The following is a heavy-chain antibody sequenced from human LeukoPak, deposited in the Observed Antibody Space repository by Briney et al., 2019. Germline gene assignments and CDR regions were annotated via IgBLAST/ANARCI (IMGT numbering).Heavy chain of an antibody. CDR3: AKAGGKRPSALDY. Sequence: PGGSLRLSCAASGFTFSRYSMNWVRQAPGKGLEWVSVIYRGGNTYYADSVKGRFTISRDNSKNTLYLQMNSLRAEDTAVYYCAKAGGKRPSALDYWGQGTLVTVSS. J-gene: IGHJ4*02. D-gene: IGHD3-16*01. CDR1: GFTFSRYS. CDR2: IYRGGNT. V-gene: IGHV3-NL1*01.